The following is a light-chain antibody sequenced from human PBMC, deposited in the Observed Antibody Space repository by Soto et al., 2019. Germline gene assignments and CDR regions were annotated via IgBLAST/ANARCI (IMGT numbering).Light chain of an antibody. CDR2: DVI. CDR1: TSDVGDYND. V-gene: IGLV2-11*01. J-gene: IGLJ1*01. Sequence: QSVLTQPRSVSGSPGQSVTISCTGTTSDVGDYNDVSWYQQHPGKAPKLIIFDVIKRPSGVPDRFSGSKSGNPASLTISGLQAEDEADYYCCSYAGNYTLVFGSGTKVTVL. CDR3: CSYAGNYTLV.